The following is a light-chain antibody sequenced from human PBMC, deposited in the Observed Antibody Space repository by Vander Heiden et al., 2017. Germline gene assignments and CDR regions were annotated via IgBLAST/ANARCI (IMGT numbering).Light chain of an antibody. J-gene: IGKJ4*01. Sequence: DILMIHSPDTLAASLCARATINCKSSQSVLYSSNNKNYLAWYQQKPGQPPELLIYWASTRESGVPDRFSGSGSGTDFTLTISSLQAEDVAVYYCQQYYTTPLTFGGGTKVEIK. V-gene: IGKV4-1*01. CDR1: QSVLYSSNNKNY. CDR3: QQYYTTPLT. CDR2: WAS.